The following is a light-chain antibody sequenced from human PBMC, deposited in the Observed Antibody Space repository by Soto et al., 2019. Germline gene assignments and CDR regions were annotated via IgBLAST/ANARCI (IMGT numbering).Light chain of an antibody. Sequence: EIVMTQSPATLSVSPGERATLSCRASQSVSSNLACYQQKPGQAPRLLIYGASTRATRIPARFSGSGSGTEFTLTISSLQSEDFAIYFCQQYNNWPPDRTFGQGTKVEIK. CDR1: QSVSSN. CDR2: GAS. CDR3: QQYNNWPPDRT. J-gene: IGKJ1*01. V-gene: IGKV3-15*01.